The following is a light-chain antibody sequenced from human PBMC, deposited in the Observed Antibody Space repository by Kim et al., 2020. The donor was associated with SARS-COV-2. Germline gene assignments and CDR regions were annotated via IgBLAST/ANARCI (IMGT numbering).Light chain of an antibody. J-gene: IGLJ3*02. CDR1: SSNIGTAHG. V-gene: IGLV1-40*01. CDR3: QSFDTTLFAWV. Sequence: QAVTISCRGTSSNIGTAHGVYWYQQLPGTAPKLLIFASTNRPSGVPERFSASKSGTSASLAITGLQAEEEAEYFCQSFDTTLFAWVFGGGTKVTVL. CDR2: AST.